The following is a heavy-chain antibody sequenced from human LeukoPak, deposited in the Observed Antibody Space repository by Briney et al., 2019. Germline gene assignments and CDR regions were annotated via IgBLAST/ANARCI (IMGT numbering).Heavy chain of an antibody. D-gene: IGHD1-26*01. J-gene: IGHJ4*02. Sequence: GGSLRLSCAASGFTFSKYAIHWVRQAPGKGLEWVAVISYDGGTKYYADAVKGRFTISRDNSKNTLYLQVISLRPEDTAVYYYAKEACSGSCVTDYFDYWGQGTLVTVSS. CDR3: AKEACSGSCVTDYFDY. CDR1: GFTFSKYA. V-gene: IGHV3-30*18. CDR2: ISYDGGTK.